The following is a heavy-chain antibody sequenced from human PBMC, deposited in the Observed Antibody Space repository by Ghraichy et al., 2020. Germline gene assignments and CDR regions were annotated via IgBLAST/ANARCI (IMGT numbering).Heavy chain of an antibody. CDR2: ISYDGSNK. CDR3: ARDFEMATIGGVDY. CDR1: GFTFSSYA. V-gene: IGHV3-30*04. D-gene: IGHD5-24*01. Sequence: GGSLRLSCAASGFTFSSYAMHWVRQAPGKGLEWVAVISYDGSNKYYADSVKGRFTISRDNSKNTLYLQMNSLRAEDTAVYYCARDFEMATIGGVDYWGQGTLVTVSS. J-gene: IGHJ4*02.